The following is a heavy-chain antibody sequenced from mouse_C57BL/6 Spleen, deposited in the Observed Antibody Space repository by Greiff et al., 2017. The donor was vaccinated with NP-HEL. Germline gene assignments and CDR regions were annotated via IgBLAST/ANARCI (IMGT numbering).Heavy chain of an antibody. D-gene: IGHD1-1*01. CDR1: GYTFTDYE. Sequence: QVQLQQSGAELVRPGASVTLSCKASGYTFTDYEMHWVKQTPVHGLEWIGAIDPETGGTAYNQKFKGKAILTADKSSSTAYMELRSLTSEDSAVYYCTRSYPYYGSSYCAMDYWGQGTSVTVSS. V-gene: IGHV1-15*01. CDR3: TRSYPYYGSSYCAMDY. CDR2: IDPETGGT. J-gene: IGHJ4*01.